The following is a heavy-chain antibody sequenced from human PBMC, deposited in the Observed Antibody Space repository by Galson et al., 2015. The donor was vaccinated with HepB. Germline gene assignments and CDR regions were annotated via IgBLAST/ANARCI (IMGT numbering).Heavy chain of an antibody. Sequence: SLRLSCAASGFTFRNSAMSWVRQAPGKGLEWVSTITSGHNTWYADSVMGRFTVSRDNSKNTLYLQMNNLRAEDTALYYCARDLGTSPPGTNWSDPWGQGTLVTVSS. V-gene: IGHV3-23*01. D-gene: IGHD1/OR15-1a*01. CDR1: GFTFRNSA. CDR2: ITSGHNT. J-gene: IGHJ5*02. CDR3: ARDLGTSPPGTNWSDP.